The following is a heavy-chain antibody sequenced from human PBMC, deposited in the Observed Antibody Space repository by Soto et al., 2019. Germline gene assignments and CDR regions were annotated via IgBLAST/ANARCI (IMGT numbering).Heavy chain of an antibody. V-gene: IGHV1-3*01. J-gene: IGHJ3*02. CDR2: INAGNGNT. CDR1: GYTFTSYA. CDR3: ARTRGTTTVDTFDT. Sequence: ASVMVSCKVSGYTFTSYAMHWVRQAPGQRLEWIGWINAGNGNTKYSQKFQGRVTISRDTSASTAYMELSGLRAADTAVYYCARTRGTTTVDTFDTWDQEAMVADSS. D-gene: IGHD1-26*01.